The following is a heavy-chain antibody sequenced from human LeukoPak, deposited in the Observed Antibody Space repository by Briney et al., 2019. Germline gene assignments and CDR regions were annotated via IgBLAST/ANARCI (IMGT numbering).Heavy chain of an antibody. D-gene: IGHD4-17*01. Sequence: GGSLRLSCAASGFSFSSHWMHWVRQVPGKGLVWVSRLNNDGSSTTCADTVKGRFTISRDNAKNTLYLQMHSLRADDTAVYYCAREVSGDLWFNWFDPWGQGTLVTVS. CDR1: GFSFSSHW. V-gene: IGHV3-74*01. CDR3: AREVSGDLWFNWFDP. J-gene: IGHJ5*02. CDR2: LNNDGSST.